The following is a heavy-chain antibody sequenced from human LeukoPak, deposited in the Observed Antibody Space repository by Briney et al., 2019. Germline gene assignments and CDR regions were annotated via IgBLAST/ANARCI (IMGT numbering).Heavy chain of an antibody. CDR2: VYSSGSV. V-gene: IGHV4-39*07. CDR1: GGSIAIRNYY. J-gene: IGHJ6*03. D-gene: IGHD6-19*01. Sequence: SETLSLTCAVSGGSIAIRNYYWAWIRQSPGRGLEWLGSVYSSGSVYYNPSLKSRVTILVDTSKNQFSLKLSSVTAADTAVYYCARGQSSPPPGIAVAGYYYYYYMDVWGQGTLVTVSS. CDR3: ARGQSSPPPGIAVAGYYYYYYMDV.